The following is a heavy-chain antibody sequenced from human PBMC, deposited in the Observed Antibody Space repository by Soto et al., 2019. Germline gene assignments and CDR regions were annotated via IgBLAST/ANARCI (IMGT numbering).Heavy chain of an antibody. CDR3: AKGESFGGVIVIGDAFDI. CDR1: GFTFSSYA. J-gene: IGHJ3*02. CDR2: ISGSGGST. Sequence: ESGGGLVPPGGSLRLSCAASGFTFSSYAMSWVRQAPGKGLEWVSAISGSGGSTYYADSVKGRFTISRDNSKNTLYLQMNSLRAEDTAVYYCAKGESFGGVIVIGDAFDIWGQGTMVTVSS. D-gene: IGHD3-16*02. V-gene: IGHV3-23*01.